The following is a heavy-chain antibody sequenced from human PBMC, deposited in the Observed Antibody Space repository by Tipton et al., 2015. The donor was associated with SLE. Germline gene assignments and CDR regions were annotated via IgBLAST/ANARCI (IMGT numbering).Heavy chain of an antibody. V-gene: IGHV4-61*02. D-gene: IGHD7-27*01. Sequence: TLSLTCTVSGVSINSGNYYWSWIRQPAGKGLEWIGRISTAGYTNNIPSLKSRITISVDTSKNQFSLKLSSVTAADTAVYYCARGAGGNWGGYYFDHWGQGALVTVSS. CDR3: ARGAGGNWGGYYFDH. CDR1: GVSINSGNYY. J-gene: IGHJ4*02. CDR2: ISTAGYT.